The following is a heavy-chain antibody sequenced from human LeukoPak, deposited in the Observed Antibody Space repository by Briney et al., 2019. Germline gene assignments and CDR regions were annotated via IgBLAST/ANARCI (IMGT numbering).Heavy chain of an antibody. Sequence: ASVKVSCKASGHTFTSYGISWVRQAPGQGLEWMGWISAYNGNTNYAQNLQGRVTMTTDTSTSTAYMELRSLTSGDTAVYYCARGPYCSGGTCYSQFLDHWGQGTLVTVSS. V-gene: IGHV1-18*01. J-gene: IGHJ4*02. CDR3: ARGPYCSGGTCYSQFLDH. D-gene: IGHD2-15*01. CDR1: GHTFTSYG. CDR2: ISAYNGNT.